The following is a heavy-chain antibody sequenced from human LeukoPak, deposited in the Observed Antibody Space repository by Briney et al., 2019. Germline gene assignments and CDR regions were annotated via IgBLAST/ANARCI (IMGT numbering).Heavy chain of an antibody. V-gene: IGHV1-69*05. D-gene: IGHD3-22*01. CDR2: IIPIFGTA. CDR3: ARDQGSGYYDSSGYYYGVLTI. CDR1: GGTFSSYA. Sequence: SVKVSCKASGGTFSSYAISWVRQAPGQGLEWMGGIIPIFGTANYAQKFQGRVTITTDEPTSTAYMELSSLRSEDTAVYYCARDQGSGYYDSSGYYYGVLTIWGQGTLVTVSS. J-gene: IGHJ4*02.